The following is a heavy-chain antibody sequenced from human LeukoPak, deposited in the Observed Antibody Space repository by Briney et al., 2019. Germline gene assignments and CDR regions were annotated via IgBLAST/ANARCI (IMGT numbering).Heavy chain of an antibody. V-gene: IGHV1-2*02. CDR3: ARGGIAARRANYYMDV. CDR1: GGTFSSYA. CDR2: INPNSGGT. Sequence: ASVKVSCKASGGTFSSYAISWVRQAPGQGLEWMGWINPNSGGTNYAQKFQGRVTMTRDTSISTAYMELSRLRSDDTAVYYCARGGIAARRANYYMDVWGKGTTVTISS. D-gene: IGHD6-6*01. J-gene: IGHJ6*03.